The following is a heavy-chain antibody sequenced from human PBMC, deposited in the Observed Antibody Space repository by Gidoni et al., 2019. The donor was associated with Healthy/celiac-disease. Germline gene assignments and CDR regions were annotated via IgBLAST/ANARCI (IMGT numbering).Heavy chain of an antibody. CDR1: GGSISGRTYY. J-gene: IGHJ2*01. Sequence: QLQLQESGPGLVKPSETLSLACTVSGGSISGRTYYWGWLRQPPGKGLEWIGSIFYTGSTYYNPSLKSRVTISVDTSKNQFSLKLSSVTAADTAVYYCARRGPVEMATILNYWYFDLWGRGTLVTVSS. CDR3: ARRGPVEMATILNYWYFDL. D-gene: IGHD5-12*01. CDR2: IFYTGST. V-gene: IGHV4-39*01.